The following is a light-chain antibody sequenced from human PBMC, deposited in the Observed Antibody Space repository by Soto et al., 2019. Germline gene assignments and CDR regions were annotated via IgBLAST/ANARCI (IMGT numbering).Light chain of an antibody. Sequence: IVLTQSPGTLSLSPGVRATLSCRASQSVSSTYIAWYQQNPGQAPRLLIYGASSRATGIPDRFSGSGSGTDFTLTISRLEPEDFAVYFCQQYGRSPPFTFGQGTKVEIK. CDR3: QQYGRSPPFT. CDR1: QSVSSTY. V-gene: IGKV3-20*01. J-gene: IGKJ2*01. CDR2: GAS.